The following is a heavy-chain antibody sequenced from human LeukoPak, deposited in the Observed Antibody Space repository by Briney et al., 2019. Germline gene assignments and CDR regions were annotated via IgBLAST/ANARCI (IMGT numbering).Heavy chain of an antibody. J-gene: IGHJ4*02. CDR2: ISGSGGST. CDR1: GFTFSSYE. CDR3: ARRRIAVAGTGSDY. D-gene: IGHD6-19*01. V-gene: IGHV3-23*01. Sequence: GGSLRLSCAASGFTFSSYEMNWVRQAPGKGLEWASAISGSGGSTYYADSVKGRFTISRDNSKNTLYLQMNSLRAEDTAVYYCARRRIAVAGTGSDYWGQGTLVTVSS.